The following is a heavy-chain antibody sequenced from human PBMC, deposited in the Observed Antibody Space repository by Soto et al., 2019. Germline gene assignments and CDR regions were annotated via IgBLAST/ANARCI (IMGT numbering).Heavy chain of an antibody. J-gene: IGHJ4*02. CDR2: INPNSGGT. CDR1: GYTFTGYY. CDR3: ARGNVGATTSDY. V-gene: IGHV1-2*02. Sequence: ASVKVSCKASGYTFTGYYMHWVRQAPGQGREWMGWINPNSGGTNYAQKFQGRVTMTRDTSISTAYMELSRLRSDDTAVYYCARGNVGATTSDYWGQGXLVTVSS. D-gene: IGHD1-26*01.